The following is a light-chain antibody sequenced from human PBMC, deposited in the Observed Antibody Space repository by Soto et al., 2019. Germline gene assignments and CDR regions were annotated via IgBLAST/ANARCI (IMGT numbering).Light chain of an antibody. J-gene: IGKJ4*01. CDR2: VAS. CDR1: QSVGTY. V-gene: IGKV1-39*01. Sequence: DIQMTQSPSSLYASVGDRVTITCRASQSVGTYLSWYQQKQGKAPKLLINVASTLQSGVPSRFSGSGSGTDFTLAISSLQPEDFATYYCQQSSSTPQTFGGGTRVEIK. CDR3: QQSSSTPQT.